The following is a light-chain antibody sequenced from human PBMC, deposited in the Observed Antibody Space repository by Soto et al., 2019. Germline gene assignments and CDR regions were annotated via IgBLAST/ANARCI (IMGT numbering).Light chain of an antibody. Sequence: QPVLTQPPSVSGAPGQRVTISCTGSSSNIGAGYDVHWYQQLPGTAPKLLIYGNSNRPSGVPDRFSGSKSDTSASLAITGLQAEDEADYYCQSYDSSLRVFGGGTQLTVL. CDR1: SSNIGAGYD. CDR3: QSYDSSLRV. J-gene: IGLJ2*01. CDR2: GNS. V-gene: IGLV1-40*01.